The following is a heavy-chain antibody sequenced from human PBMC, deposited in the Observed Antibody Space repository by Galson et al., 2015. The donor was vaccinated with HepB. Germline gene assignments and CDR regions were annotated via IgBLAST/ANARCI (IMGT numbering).Heavy chain of an antibody. V-gene: IGHV3-21*01. D-gene: IGHD3-22*01. Sequence: SLRLSCAASGFTFSSYSMNWVRQAPGKGLEWVSSISSSSSYIYYADSVKGRFTISRDNAKNPLYLQMNSLRAEDTAVYYCARGPASSGIWGAYWGQGTLVTVSS. CDR3: ARGPASSGIWGAY. CDR2: ISSSSSYI. J-gene: IGHJ4*02. CDR1: GFTFSSYS.